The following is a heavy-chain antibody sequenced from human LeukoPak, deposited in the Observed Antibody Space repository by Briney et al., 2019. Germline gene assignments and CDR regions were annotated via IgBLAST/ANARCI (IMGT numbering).Heavy chain of an antibody. CDR2: INHSGST. CDR3: ARGTATINYFDY. V-gene: IGHV4-34*01. CDR1: GGSFSGYY. D-gene: IGHD5-24*01. Sequence: SETLSLTCAVYGGSFSGYYWSWIRQPPGKGLEWIGEINHSGSTNYNPSLKSRVTISVDTSKNQFSLKLSSVTAADTAVYYCARGTATINYFDYWGQGTLVTVSS. J-gene: IGHJ4*02.